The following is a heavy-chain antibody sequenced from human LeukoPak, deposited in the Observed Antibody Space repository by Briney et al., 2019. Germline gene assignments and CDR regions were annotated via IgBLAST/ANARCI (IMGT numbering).Heavy chain of an antibody. D-gene: IGHD3-9*01. V-gene: IGHV3-48*02. CDR1: GFTVSSNY. CDR2: ISSSSSAI. Sequence: GGSLRLSCAASGFTVSSNYMSWVRQAPGKGLEWVSYISSSSSAIYYADSVKGRFTISRDNAKNSLYLQMNSLRDEDTAVYYCARDYWYFDWGQGTLVTVSS. CDR3: ARDYWYFD. J-gene: IGHJ4*02.